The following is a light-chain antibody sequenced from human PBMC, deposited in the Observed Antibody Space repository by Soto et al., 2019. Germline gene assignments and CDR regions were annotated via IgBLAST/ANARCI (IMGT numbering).Light chain of an antibody. J-gene: IGKJ5*01. V-gene: IGKV3-15*01. CDR2: GTS. CDR1: QNISRS. Sequence: EIVMTQSPVTLSVSPGERATLSCRASQNISRSLAWYQQKPGQGPSLLIYGTSTRAGGVPARFSGGGSGTEFTLTISSLQPEDLAVYYCQQYSKWPPFTFGQGTRLEIK. CDR3: QQYSKWPPFT.